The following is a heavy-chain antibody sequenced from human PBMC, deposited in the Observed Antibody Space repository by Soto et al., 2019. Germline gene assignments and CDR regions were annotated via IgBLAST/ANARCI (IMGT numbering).Heavy chain of an antibody. Sequence: QVQLLQSGAEVKKPGASVRISCKSSANTFINNYIKWVRQAPGQGLAWLGVFNPRGGTTRYAQKFHVRVTMTGDTSTRTVFMELSNLKSEDTAGYYGARVYGLVQYYDFCSVYSDYWGQGSLVIVSS. V-gene: IGHV1-46*03. CDR1: ANTFINNY. CDR2: FNPRGGTT. J-gene: IGHJ4*02. CDR3: ARVYGLVQYYDFCSVYSDY. D-gene: IGHD3-3*01.